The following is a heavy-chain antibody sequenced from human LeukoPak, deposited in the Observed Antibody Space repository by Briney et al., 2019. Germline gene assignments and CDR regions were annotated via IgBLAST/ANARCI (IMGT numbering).Heavy chain of an antibody. D-gene: IGHD3-10*01. V-gene: IGHV4-34*01. J-gene: IGHJ4*02. Sequence: PSETLSLTCAVYGGSFSGYYWSWIRQPPGKGVEWIGEINHSGSTNYNPSLKSRVTISVDTSKNQFSLKLSSVTAADTAVYYCARDGWFGELLSWGQGTLVTVSS. CDR3: ARDGWFGELLS. CDR1: GGSFSGYY. CDR2: INHSGST.